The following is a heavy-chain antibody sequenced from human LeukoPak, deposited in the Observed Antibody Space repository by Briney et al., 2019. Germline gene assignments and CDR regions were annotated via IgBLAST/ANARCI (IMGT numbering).Heavy chain of an antibody. D-gene: IGHD3-22*01. CDR3: ARGVPSYDSSGYYYNFDY. J-gene: IGHJ4*02. Sequence: GSSVKVSCKASGGTFSSYAISWVRQAPGQGLEWMGRIIPILGIANYAQKFQGRVTITADKSTGTAYMELSSLRSEDTAVYYCARGVPSYDSSGYYYNFDYWGQGTLVTVSS. CDR1: GGTFSSYA. CDR2: IIPILGIA. V-gene: IGHV1-69*04.